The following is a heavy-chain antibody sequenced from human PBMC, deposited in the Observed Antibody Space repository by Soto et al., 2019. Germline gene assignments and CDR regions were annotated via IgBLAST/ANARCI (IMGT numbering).Heavy chain of an antibody. V-gene: IGHV3-21*01. Sequence: EVQLVESGGGLVTPGGSLRLSCAASGFTFSSQSMNWVRQAPGKGLEWVSVISSSSSYINYADSVKGRFTISRDSAKNSLYLQMNSLRAEDTAVYYCARAPRGFCGGGSCYLDYWGQGTLVFVSS. J-gene: IGHJ4*02. CDR1: GFTFSSQS. CDR2: ISSSSSYI. D-gene: IGHD2-15*01. CDR3: ARAPRGFCGGGSCYLDY.